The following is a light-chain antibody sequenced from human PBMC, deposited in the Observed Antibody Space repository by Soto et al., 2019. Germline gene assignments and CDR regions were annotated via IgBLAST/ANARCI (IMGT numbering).Light chain of an antibody. V-gene: IGLV2-14*01. CDR1: SSEIGGYIY. J-gene: IGLJ1*01. Sequence: HSVLTHPSPVSGCPGQSIAISCPGTSSEIGGYIYVSWYQQHPGKAPKLLIYDVSDRPSGVSNRFSGSKSGNTASLTISGLQAEDEADYYCSSYTSSISYVFGSGTKVTVL. CDR3: SSYTSSISYV. CDR2: DVS.